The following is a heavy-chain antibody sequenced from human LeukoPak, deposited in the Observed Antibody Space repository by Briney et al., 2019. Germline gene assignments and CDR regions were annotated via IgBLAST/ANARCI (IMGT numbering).Heavy chain of an antibody. D-gene: IGHD3-9*01. V-gene: IGHV4-34*01. CDR3: ARSRYFDWSYRAYYYGMDV. CDR1: GGSFSGYY. J-gene: IGHJ6*02. CDR2: INLSGST. Sequence: SETLSLTCAVYGGSFSGYYWSWIRRPPGKGLEWIGEINLSGSTNYNPSLKSRVTISVDTSKNQFSLKLSSVTAADTAVYYCARSRYFDWSYRAYYYGMDVWGQGTTVTVSS.